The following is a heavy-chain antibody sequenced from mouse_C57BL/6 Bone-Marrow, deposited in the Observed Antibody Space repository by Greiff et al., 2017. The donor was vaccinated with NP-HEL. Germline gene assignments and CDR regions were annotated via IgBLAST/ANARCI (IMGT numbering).Heavy chain of an antibody. CDR2: ISSGSSTI. V-gene: IGHV5-17*01. Sequence: EVKVAESGGGLVKPGGSLKLSCAASGFTFSDYGMHWVRQAPEKGLEWVAYISSGSSTIYYADTVKGRFTISRDNAKNTLFLQMTSLRSEDTAMYYCAKLTGAYAMDYWGQGTSVTVSS. D-gene: IGHD4-1*01. J-gene: IGHJ4*01. CDR3: AKLTGAYAMDY. CDR1: GFTFSDYG.